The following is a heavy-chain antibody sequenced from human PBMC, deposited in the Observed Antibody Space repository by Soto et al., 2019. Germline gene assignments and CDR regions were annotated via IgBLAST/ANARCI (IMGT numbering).Heavy chain of an antibody. CDR1: GYDFIGHG. V-gene: IGHV1-18*04. Sequence: QVQLVQSGGEEKKPGASVKVSCKASGYDFIGHGISWVRQARGQGLEWMGWINSYNGDTKYARKYQDRITLTKDNSTGTLYMEQTSLRLDDTAVYYCARDQWLKVPAVVGDKFDSWGQKALVTVST. J-gene: IGHJ5*01. CDR3: ARDQWLKVPAVVGDKFDS. D-gene: IGHD6-19*01. CDR2: INSYNGDT.